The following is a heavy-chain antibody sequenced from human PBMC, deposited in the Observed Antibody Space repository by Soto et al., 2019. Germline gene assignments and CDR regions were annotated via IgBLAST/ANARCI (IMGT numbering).Heavy chain of an antibody. D-gene: IGHD2-15*01. V-gene: IGHV1-69*13. Sequence: SVKVSCKASGGTFSSYAISWVRQAPGQGLEWMGGIIPIFGTANYAQKFQGRVTITADESTSTAYMELSSLRSEDTAVYYCARADSSPNPLGPFDYWGQGTLVTVSS. J-gene: IGHJ4*02. CDR2: IIPIFGTA. CDR3: ARADSSPNPLGPFDY. CDR1: GGTFSSYA.